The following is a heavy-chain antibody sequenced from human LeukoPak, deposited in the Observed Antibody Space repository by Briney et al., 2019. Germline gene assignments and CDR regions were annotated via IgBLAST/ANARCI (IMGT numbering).Heavy chain of an antibody. CDR2: IWYDGSNK. V-gene: IGHV3-33*01. J-gene: IGHJ6*02. D-gene: IGHD2-2*01. Sequence: PGRSLRLSCAASGFTFSSYGMHWVRQAPGKGLEWVAVIWYDGSNKYYADSVKGRFTISRDNSKNTLYLQMNSLRAEDTAVYYCARGGVVVRGYYYYYGMDVWGQGTTVTVSS. CDR3: ARGGVVVRGYYYYYGMDV. CDR1: GFTFSSYG.